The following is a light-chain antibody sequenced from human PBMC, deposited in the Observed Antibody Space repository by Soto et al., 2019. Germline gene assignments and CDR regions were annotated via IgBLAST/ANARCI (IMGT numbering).Light chain of an antibody. Sequence: IQVTQPPSSLSASVGDRVTITCRASQGISTHLAWYQQKPGRAPKVLIYSASTLETGVPSRFSGSGFGTDFTLTISSLQPEDFATYYCQQFNTLPLTFGGGTRVEIK. CDR2: SAS. J-gene: IGKJ4*01. V-gene: IGKV1-9*01. CDR3: QQFNTLPLT. CDR1: QGISTH.